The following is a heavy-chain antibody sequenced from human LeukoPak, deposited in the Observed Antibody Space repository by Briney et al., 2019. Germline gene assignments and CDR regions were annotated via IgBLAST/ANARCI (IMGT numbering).Heavy chain of an antibody. D-gene: IGHD3-22*01. V-gene: IGHV1-18*01. CDR1: GYTFTSYG. CDR3: ARNYYDSSGYGSLNWFDP. J-gene: IGHJ5*02. CDR2: ISAYNGNT. Sequence: GASVKVSCKASGYTFTSYGISWVRQAPGQGLEWMGWISAYNGNTNYAQKLQGGVTMTTDTSTSTAYMELRSLRSDDTAVYYCARNYYDSSGYGSLNWFDPWGQGTLVTVSS.